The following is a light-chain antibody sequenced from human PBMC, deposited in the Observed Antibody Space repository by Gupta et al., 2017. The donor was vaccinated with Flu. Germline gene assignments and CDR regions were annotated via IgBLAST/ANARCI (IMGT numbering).Light chain of an antibody. V-gene: IGKV3D-20*01. Sequence: ATLSLSPGERATRSCVVSQSVSSSYLAWYQQKPGRAPRLLIYDASSRATGIPDRFSGSGSGTAFTLTISRLAPEDFAVYYCQQYCSSPLTFVQGTRLEIK. CDR1: QSVSSSY. CDR2: DAS. CDR3: QQYCSSPLT. J-gene: IGKJ5*01.